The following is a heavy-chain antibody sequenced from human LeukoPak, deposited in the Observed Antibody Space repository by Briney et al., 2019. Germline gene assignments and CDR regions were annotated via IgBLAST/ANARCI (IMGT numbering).Heavy chain of an antibody. CDR3: ARGYCGGDCHLYYYYYYMDV. D-gene: IGHD2-21*02. J-gene: IGHJ6*03. V-gene: IGHV7-4-1*02. CDR2: INTNTGNP. CDR1: GYTFTSYA. Sequence: ASVKVSCKASGYTFTSYAMNWVRQAPGQGLEWMGWINTNTGNPTYAQGFTGRFVFSLDTSVSTAYLQISSLKSEDTAVYYCARGYCGGDCHLYYYYYYMDVWGKGNTVTVSS.